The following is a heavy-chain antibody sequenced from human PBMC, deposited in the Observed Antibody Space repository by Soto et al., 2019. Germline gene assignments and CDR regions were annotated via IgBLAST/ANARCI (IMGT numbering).Heavy chain of an antibody. D-gene: IGHD1-1*01. J-gene: IGHJ4*02. CDR3: ARTGPQGGADFDY. V-gene: IGHV6-1*01. CDR2: TYYRSKWSS. CDR1: VDSVSSNSAS. Sequence: PSETLALTCAVSVDSVSSNSASWNWIRQSRSRGLEWLGRTYYRSKWSSNYAVSVKSRITINPDTSKNQFSLQLNSVTPEDTAVYYCARTGPQGGADFDYWGQGTLVTVSS.